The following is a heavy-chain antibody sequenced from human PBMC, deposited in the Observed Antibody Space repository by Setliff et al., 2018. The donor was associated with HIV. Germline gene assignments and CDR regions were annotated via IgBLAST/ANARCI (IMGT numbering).Heavy chain of an antibody. CDR2: INHSGST. J-gene: IGHJ6*02. CDR1: GGSFSGYY. V-gene: IGHV4-34*01. D-gene: IGHD5-18*01. Sequence: SETLSLTCAVYGGSFSGYYWSWIRRPPGKGLEWIGEINHSGSTNYNPSLKSRVTISVDTSKNQFSLKLTSVTAADTLVYYCARVRRGYSYGTYYYYGMDVWGQGTTVTVSS. CDR3: ARVRRGYSYGTYYYYGMDV.